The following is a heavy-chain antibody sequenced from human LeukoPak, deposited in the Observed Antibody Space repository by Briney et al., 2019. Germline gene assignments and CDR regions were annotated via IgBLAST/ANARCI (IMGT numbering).Heavy chain of an antibody. CDR1: GGSISSYY. Sequence: SETLSLTCTVSGGSISSYYWSWIRQPPGKGLEWIGYIYCSGSTNYNPSLKSRVTISVDTSKNQFSLKLSSVTAADTAVYYCARSNLGYCSGGSCHYYYYYYMDVWGKGTTVTVSS. J-gene: IGHJ6*03. V-gene: IGHV4-59*01. CDR2: IYCSGST. D-gene: IGHD2-15*01. CDR3: ARSNLGYCSGGSCHYYYYYYMDV.